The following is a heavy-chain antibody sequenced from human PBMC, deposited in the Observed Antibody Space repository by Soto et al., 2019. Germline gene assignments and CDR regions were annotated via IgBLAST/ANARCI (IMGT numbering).Heavy chain of an antibody. J-gene: IGHJ4*02. D-gene: IGHD6-13*01. CDR1: GYTLTSYD. V-gene: IGHV1-8*01. CDR2: MNPNSGNT. CDR3: ARGPDPYSSSWYTFDY. Sequence: GASVKVSCKASGYTLTSYDINWVRQATGQGLEWMGWMNPNSGNTGYAQKFQGRVTMTRNTSVSTAYMELSSLRSEDTAVYYCARGPDPYSSSWYTFDYWGQGTLVTV.